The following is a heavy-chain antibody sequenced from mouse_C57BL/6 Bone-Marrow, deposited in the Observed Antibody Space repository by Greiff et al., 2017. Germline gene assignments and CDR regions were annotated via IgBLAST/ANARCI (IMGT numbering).Heavy chain of an antibody. V-gene: IGHV14-4*01. CDR1: GFNIKDDY. CDR2: IDPENGDT. CDR3: TTYGPYAMDY. Sequence: EVQLQQSGAELVRPGASVTLSCTASGFNIKDDYMHWVKQRPEQGLEWIGWIDPENGDTEYASKLQGKATITADTSSNTAYLQLSSLTSEDTAVYYCTTYGPYAMDYWGQGTSVTVSS. J-gene: IGHJ4*01. D-gene: IGHD1-2*01.